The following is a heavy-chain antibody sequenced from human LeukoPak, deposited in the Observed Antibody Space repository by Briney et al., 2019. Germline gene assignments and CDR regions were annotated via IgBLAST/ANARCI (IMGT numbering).Heavy chain of an antibody. CDR1: GGSISSYY. J-gene: IGHJ3*02. D-gene: IGHD3-22*01. V-gene: IGHV4-59*01. CDR3: ARDPDYYDSSGQPRGAFDI. CDR2: IYYSGST. Sequence: SETLSLTCTVSGGSISSYYWSWIRQPPGKGLEWIGYIYYSGSTNYNPSLKSRVTISVDTSKNQFSLKLSSVTAADTAVYYCARDPDYYDSSGQPRGAFDIWGQGTMVTVSS.